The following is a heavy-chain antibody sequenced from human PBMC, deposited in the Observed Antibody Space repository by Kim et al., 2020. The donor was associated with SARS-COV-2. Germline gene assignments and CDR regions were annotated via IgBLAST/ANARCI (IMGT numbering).Heavy chain of an antibody. V-gene: IGHV3-11*01. J-gene: IGHJ6*02. CDR2: IGSSGSPI. D-gene: IGHD4-4*01. CDR1: GFTFSDYY. Sequence: GGSLRLSCAASGFTFSDYYMSWVRQAPGKGLEWVSYIGSSGSPIYYSDSVKGRFTISRDNANNSLYLQMNSLRAEDAALYYCARNYRPGYYYGMDVCGQG. CDR3: ARNYRPGYYYGMDV.